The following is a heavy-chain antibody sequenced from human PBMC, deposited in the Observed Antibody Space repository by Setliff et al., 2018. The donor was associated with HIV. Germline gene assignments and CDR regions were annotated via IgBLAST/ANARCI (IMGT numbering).Heavy chain of an antibody. J-gene: IGHJ4*01. CDR3: AKDGISGGAYPPYYFDY. Sequence: LRLSCAASGFTFNTYAMSWVRQAPGKGLEWVSVISGSGGSTFYADSVKGRFTISRVNSKNTLYLQMNGLRVEDTAVYYCAKDGISGGAYPPYYFDYWGHGTLVTVSS. D-gene: IGHD2-15*01. CDR2: ISGSGGST. CDR1: GFTFNTYA. V-gene: IGHV3-23*01.